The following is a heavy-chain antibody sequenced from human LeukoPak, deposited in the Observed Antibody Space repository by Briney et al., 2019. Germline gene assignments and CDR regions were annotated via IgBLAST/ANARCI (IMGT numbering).Heavy chain of an antibody. Sequence: SETLSLTCTVSGDSISSYYRSWIRQPPGKGLEWIGYIYYTGSTKYNPSLKRRVSISVDTSKNQFSLKLNSVTAADTAMYYCASSNTGSYNDAFDIWGQGTMVTVSS. CDR2: IYYTGST. D-gene: IGHD1-26*01. J-gene: IGHJ3*02. CDR3: ASSNTGSYNDAFDI. V-gene: IGHV4-59*01. CDR1: GDSISSYY.